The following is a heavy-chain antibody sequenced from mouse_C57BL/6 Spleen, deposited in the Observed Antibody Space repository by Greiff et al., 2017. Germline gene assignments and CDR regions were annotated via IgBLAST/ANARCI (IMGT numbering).Heavy chain of an antibody. D-gene: IGHD2-4*01. J-gene: IGHJ3*01. CDR2: ISVGGSYT. CDR3: ARLLYDYDVGWFAY. CDR1: GFTFSSYA. Sequence: EVQRVESGGGLVKPGGSLKLSCAASGFTFSSYAMSWVRQTPEKRLEWVATISVGGSYTYYPDNVKGRFTISRDNAKNNLYLQMSHLKSEDTAMYYCARLLYDYDVGWFAYWGQGTLVTVSA. V-gene: IGHV5-4*01.